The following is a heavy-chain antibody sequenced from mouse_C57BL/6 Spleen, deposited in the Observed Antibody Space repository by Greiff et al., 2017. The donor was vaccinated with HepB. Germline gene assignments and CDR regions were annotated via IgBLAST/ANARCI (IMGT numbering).Heavy chain of an antibody. Sequence: VKQSCKASGYTFTSYWMQWVKQRPGQGLEWIGEIDPSDSYTNYNQKFKGTATLSVDTSSSTAYMQLSSLTSEDSAVYYCARRDYGAMDYWGQGTSVTVSS. J-gene: IGHJ4*01. CDR2: IDPSDSYT. D-gene: IGHD2-4*01. CDR3: ARRDYGAMDY. V-gene: IGHV1-50*01. CDR1: GYTFTSYW.